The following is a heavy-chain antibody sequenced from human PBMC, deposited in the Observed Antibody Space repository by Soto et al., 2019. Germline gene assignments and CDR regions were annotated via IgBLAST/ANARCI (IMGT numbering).Heavy chain of an antibody. CDR2: ISAYNGNT. CDR1: GYTFTSYG. J-gene: IGHJ6*03. Sequence: ASVKVSCKASGYTFTSYGISWVRQAPGQGLEWMGWISAYNGNTNYAQKLQGRVTMTTDTSTSTAYMELRSLRSDDTAVYYCARAVNTIFGVAHYYYYYYMDVWGKGTTVTVSS. D-gene: IGHD3-3*01. CDR3: ARAVNTIFGVAHYYYYYYMDV. V-gene: IGHV1-18*01.